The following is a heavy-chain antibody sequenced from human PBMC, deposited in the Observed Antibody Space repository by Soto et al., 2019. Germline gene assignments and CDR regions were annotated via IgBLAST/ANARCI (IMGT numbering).Heavy chain of an antibody. Sequence: VGSLRLSCAASGFTFSSYSMNWVRQAPGKGLEWVSYISSSSSTIYYADSVKGRFTISRDNAKNSLYLQMNSLRDEDTAVYYCARGNDILTGPPRPPHWGYYYGMDVWGQGTTVTVT. D-gene: IGHD3-9*01. CDR1: GFTFSSYS. J-gene: IGHJ6*02. CDR3: ARGNDILTGPPRPPHWGYYYGMDV. V-gene: IGHV3-48*02. CDR2: ISSSSSTI.